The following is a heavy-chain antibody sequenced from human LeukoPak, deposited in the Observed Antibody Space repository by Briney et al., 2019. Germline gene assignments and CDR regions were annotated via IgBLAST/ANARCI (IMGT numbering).Heavy chain of an antibody. CDR2: INAGNGNT. V-gene: IGHV1-3*01. D-gene: IGHD2-15*01. CDR1: GYTFSTYT. J-gene: IGHJ6*02. CDR3: ARETGTPSRLVVAATQGSYYYYGMDV. Sequence: ASVKVSCKASGYTFSTYTMHWVRQAPGQRLEWMGWINAGNGNTKYSQKFQGRVTITADESTSTAYMELSSLRSEDTAVYYCARETGTPSRLVVAATQGSYYYYGMDVWGQGTTVTVSS.